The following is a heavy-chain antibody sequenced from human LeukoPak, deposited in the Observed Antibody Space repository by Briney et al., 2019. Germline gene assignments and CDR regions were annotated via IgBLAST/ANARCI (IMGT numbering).Heavy chain of an antibody. CDR1: GFTFSSYA. V-gene: IGHV3-23*01. J-gene: IGHJ3*02. CDR3: ARRGSYEDAFDI. Sequence: GGSLRLSCAASGFTFSSYAMSWVRQAPGKGLEWVSAISGSGGSTYYADSVKGRFTISRDNSKNTLYLQMNSLRAEDTAVYYCARRGSYEDAFDIWGQGTMVTVSS. CDR2: ISGSGGST. D-gene: IGHD5-12*01.